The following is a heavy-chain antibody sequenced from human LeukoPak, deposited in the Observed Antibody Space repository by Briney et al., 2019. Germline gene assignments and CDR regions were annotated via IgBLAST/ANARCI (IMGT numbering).Heavy chain of an antibody. CDR1: GGSISSYY. Sequence: SETLSLTCTVSGGSISSYYWSWIRQPAGKGLEWIGRTYTSGSTNYNPSLKSRVTMSVDTSKNQFSLKLSSVTAADTAVYYCARGVSEWLQDAFDIWGQGTMVTVSS. CDR3: ARGVSEWLQDAFDI. D-gene: IGHD3-3*01. J-gene: IGHJ3*02. CDR2: TYTSGST. V-gene: IGHV4-4*07.